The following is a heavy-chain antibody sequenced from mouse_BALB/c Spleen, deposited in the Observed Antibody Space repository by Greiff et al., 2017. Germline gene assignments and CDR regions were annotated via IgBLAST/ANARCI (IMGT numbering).Heavy chain of an antibody. CDR2: INPSTGYT. Sequence: QVQLKQSGAELAKPGASVKMSCKASGYTFTSYWMHWVNQRPGQGLEWIGYINPSTGYTEYNQKFKDKATLTADKSSSTAYMQLSSLTSEDSAVYYCARGGPYDYDGDWYFDVWGAGTTVTVSS. D-gene: IGHD2-4*01. J-gene: IGHJ1*01. V-gene: IGHV1-7*01. CDR1: GYTFTSYW. CDR3: ARGGPYDYDGDWYFDV.